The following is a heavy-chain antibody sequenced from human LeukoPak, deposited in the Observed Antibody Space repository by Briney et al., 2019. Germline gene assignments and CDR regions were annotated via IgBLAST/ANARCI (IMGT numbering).Heavy chain of an antibody. CDR2: ISSSSSYI. V-gene: IGHV3-21*04. J-gene: IGHJ4*02. CDR1: GFTFSSYS. CDR3: AKTGAVLIVYYFDS. D-gene: IGHD3-22*01. Sequence: GGSLRLSCAASGFTFSSYSMNWVRQAPGKGLEWVSSISSSSSYIYYADSVKGRFTISRDNARNSLYLQMNSLRAEDTAVYYCAKTGAVLIVYYFDSWGQGTLVTVSS.